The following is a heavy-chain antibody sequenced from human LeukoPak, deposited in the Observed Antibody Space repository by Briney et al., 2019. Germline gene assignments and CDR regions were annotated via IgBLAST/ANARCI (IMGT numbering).Heavy chain of an antibody. CDR3: ARDMIFSTDEYYYGSSGYYWGFDY. Sequence: GGSLRLSCAASGFTFSSYEMNWVRQAPGKGLEWVSYISSSGSTIYYADSVKGRFTISRDNAKNSLYLQMNSLRAEDTAVYYCARDMIFSTDEYYYGSSGYYWGFDYWGQGTLVTVSS. D-gene: IGHD3-22*01. J-gene: IGHJ4*02. CDR2: ISSSGSTI. CDR1: GFTFSSYE. V-gene: IGHV3-48*03.